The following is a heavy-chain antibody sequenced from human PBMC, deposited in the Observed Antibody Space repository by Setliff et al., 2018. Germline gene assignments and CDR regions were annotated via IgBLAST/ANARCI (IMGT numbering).Heavy chain of an antibody. CDR3: ARVGGADYYDSSGYYFLKQYYFDY. J-gene: IGHJ4*02. CDR1: GASISSGNDF. CDR2: IYTNGGT. D-gene: IGHD3-22*01. Sequence: SETLSLTCSVSGASISSGNDFWNWIRQPAGKGLEWIGNIYTNGGTDYSPSLRSRVTISLGTSKNQFSLQLTSVTAADTAVYYCARVGGADYYDSSGYYFLKQYYFDYWGLGTLVTVSS. V-gene: IGHV4-61*09.